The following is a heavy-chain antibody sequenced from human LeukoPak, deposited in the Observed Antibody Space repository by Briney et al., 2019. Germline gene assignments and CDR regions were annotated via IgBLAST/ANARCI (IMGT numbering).Heavy chain of an antibody. V-gene: IGHV4-59*01. CDR2: IYYSGST. CDR1: GGSISSYY. D-gene: IGHD3-10*01. J-gene: IGHJ6*02. Sequence: SVTLSLTCTVSGGSISSYYWSWIRQPPGKGLEWIGYIYYSGSTNYNPSLKSRVTISVDTSKNQSSLKLSSVTAADTAVYYCARWPMVRGVINDYYGMDVWGQGTTVTVSS. CDR3: ARWPMVRGVINDYYGMDV.